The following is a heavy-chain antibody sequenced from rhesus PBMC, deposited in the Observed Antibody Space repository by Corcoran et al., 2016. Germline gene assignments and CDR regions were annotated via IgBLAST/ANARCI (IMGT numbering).Heavy chain of an antibody. CDR1: GGSISSSY. CDR2: IYGSGSST. D-gene: IGHD6-31*01. CDR3: ARDLTYSSGLYGFDY. Sequence: QLQLQESGPGLVKPSETLSVTCAVSGGSISSSYWSWIRQAPGKGLEWIGYIYGSGSSTNYNPSPKSRVTLSVDTSKNQLSLKLSSVTTADTAVYYCARDLTYSSGLYGFDYWGQGVLVTVSS. J-gene: IGHJ4*01. V-gene: IGHV4-169*02.